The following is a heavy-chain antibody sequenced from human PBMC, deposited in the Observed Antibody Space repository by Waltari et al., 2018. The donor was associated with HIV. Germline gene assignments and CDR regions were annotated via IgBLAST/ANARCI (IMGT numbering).Heavy chain of an antibody. J-gene: IGHJ3*02. CDR3: GRGRNFAFDI. V-gene: IGHV6-1*01. Sequence: QVQLQQSGPGLLKPSQTLSLTCAISGDSVTSNSVAWDGIRQSPSRGLEWLGRTYYRSKWYNEYAVSVKSRMNINPDTSKNQFSLQLNSVTPEDTAVYYCGRGRNFAFDIWGQGTMVTVSS. CDR1: GDSVTSNSVA. CDR2: TYYRSKWYN.